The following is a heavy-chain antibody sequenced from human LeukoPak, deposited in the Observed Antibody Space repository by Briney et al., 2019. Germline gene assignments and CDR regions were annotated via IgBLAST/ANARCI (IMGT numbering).Heavy chain of an antibody. D-gene: IGHD1-26*01. CDR1: GGSISSYY. J-gene: IGHJ4*02. Sequence: SETLSVTCTVSGGSISSYYWSWIRQPPGKGLEWIGDIYYSGSTNYNPSLKSRVTISVDTSKNQFSLRLSSVTAADTAVYYSARLASGSYGPLTPFDYWGQGTLVTVSS. CDR2: IYYSGST. CDR3: ARLASGSYGPLTPFDY. V-gene: IGHV4-59*08.